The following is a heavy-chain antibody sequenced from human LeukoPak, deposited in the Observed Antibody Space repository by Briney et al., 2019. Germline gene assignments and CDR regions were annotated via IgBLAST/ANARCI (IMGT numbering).Heavy chain of an antibody. Sequence: GGSLRLSCAASGFTFRRYTLNGVRQAPGKGLEWISYIGSDNTTIDYADSVKGRFTISRDNAKNSLYLQMNSLRAEDTAVYYCARNDAFDIWGQGTMVTVSS. J-gene: IGHJ3*02. CDR3: ARNDAFDI. CDR1: GFTFRRYT. V-gene: IGHV3-48*01. CDR2: IGSDNTTI.